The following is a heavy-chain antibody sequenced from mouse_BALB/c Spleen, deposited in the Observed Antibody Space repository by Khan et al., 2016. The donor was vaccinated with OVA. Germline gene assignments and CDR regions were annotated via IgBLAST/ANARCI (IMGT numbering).Heavy chain of an antibody. D-gene: IGHD2-4*01. J-gene: IGHJ3*01. Sequence: VQLKESGPSLVKPSQTLYLTCSVTGDSITSGYWNWIRKFPGNKLEYMGYISYSGSTYYNPSLKSRISITRDTSKNQYYLQLNSVTTEDTATYYCARYDYDYDGAFAYWGQGTLVTVSA. CDR1: GDSITSGY. CDR2: ISYSGST. CDR3: ARYDYDYDGAFAY. V-gene: IGHV3-8*02.